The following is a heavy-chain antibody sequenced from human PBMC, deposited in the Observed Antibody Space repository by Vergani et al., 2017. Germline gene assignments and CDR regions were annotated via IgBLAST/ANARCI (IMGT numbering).Heavy chain of an antibody. J-gene: IGHJ6*02. D-gene: IGHD2/OR15-2a*01. V-gene: IGHV1-2*02. CDR3: ARDPVFSSGMDV. Sequence: QVQLVQSGAEVKKPGASVKVSCKASGYTFTGYYMHWVRQAPGQGLEWMGWINPNSGGTNYAKKCQGRVRVTRDTSISTAKMELSRLGSDDKDGYYCARDPVFSSGMDVWGQGTTVTVSS. CDR1: GYTFTGYY. CDR2: INPNSGGT.